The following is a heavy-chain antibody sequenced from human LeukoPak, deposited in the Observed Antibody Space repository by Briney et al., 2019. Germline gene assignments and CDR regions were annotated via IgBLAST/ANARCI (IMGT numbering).Heavy chain of an antibody. Sequence: PGGSLRLSCAASGFTVSSNYMTWVRQAPGKGLEWVSVIYSGDSTYYADSVKGRFTISRDNSKNTLYLQMDNLRADDTAVYYCANAMVRGVILDYWGQGTLVTVSS. D-gene: IGHD3-10*01. J-gene: IGHJ4*02. CDR3: ANAMVRGVILDY. CDR2: IYSGDST. V-gene: IGHV3-66*01. CDR1: GFTVSSNY.